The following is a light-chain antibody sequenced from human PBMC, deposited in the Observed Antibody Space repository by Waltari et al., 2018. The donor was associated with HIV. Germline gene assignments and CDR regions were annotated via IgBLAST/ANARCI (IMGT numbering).Light chain of an antibody. CDR2: KDT. CDR1: AMPKKY. V-gene: IGLV3-25*03. J-gene: IGLJ3*02. CDR3: QSTDRSGTWV. Sequence: YELTQPPSVSVSPGQTARITCSGSAMPKKYSHWFRQKPGQPPILLIYKDTERPSGTSQRFSASKSGTTVTLTINEVQAEDEADYLCQSTDRSGTWVFGGGTRLAVL.